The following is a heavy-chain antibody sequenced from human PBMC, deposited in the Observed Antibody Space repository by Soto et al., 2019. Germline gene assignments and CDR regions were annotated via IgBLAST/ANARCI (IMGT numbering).Heavy chain of an antibody. CDR3: TRRMSTCSWQY. Sequence: GGSLRLSCAASGFTFSSYAMSWVRQAPGKGLQWVSAIGASGGDTYYADSVKGRFTISRDNSKNTLYLQMNSLRADDTAEYYCTRRMSTCSWQYWGERTPVIVS. CDR2: IGASGGDT. D-gene: IGHD2-15*01. V-gene: IGHV3-23*01. J-gene: IGHJ4*02. CDR1: GFTFSSYA.